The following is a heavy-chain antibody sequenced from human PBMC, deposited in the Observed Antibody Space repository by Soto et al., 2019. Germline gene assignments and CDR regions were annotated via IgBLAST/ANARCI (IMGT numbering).Heavy chain of an antibody. CDR3: ASRYGASFDY. CDR2: IYYSGST. CDR1: GGSISSYY. V-gene: IGHV4-59*01. J-gene: IGHJ4*02. D-gene: IGHD4-17*01. Sequence: QVQLQESGPGLVKPSETLSLTCTVSGGSISSYYWSWIRQPPGKGLEWIGYIYYSGSTNYNPSLKLRVPISVDTSKNQCSRKLSSVTAADTAVYYCASRYGASFDYWGQGTLVTVSS.